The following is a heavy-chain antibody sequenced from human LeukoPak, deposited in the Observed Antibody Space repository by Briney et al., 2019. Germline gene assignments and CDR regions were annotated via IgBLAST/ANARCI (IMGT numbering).Heavy chain of an antibody. CDR2: ISYDGSNK. CDR1: GFTFSSYA. CDR3: ASLEQQLANWFDP. D-gene: IGHD6-13*01. V-gene: IGHV3-30-3*01. Sequence: GSLRLSCAASGFTFSSYAMHWVRQAPGKGLEWVAVISYDGSNKYYADSVKGRFTISRDNSKNTLYLQMNSLRAEDTAVYYCASLEQQLANWFDPWGQGTLVTVS. J-gene: IGHJ5*02.